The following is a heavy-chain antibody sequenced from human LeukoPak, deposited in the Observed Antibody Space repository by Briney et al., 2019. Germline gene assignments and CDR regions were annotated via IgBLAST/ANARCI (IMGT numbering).Heavy chain of an antibody. CDR1: GGSFSGYY. CDR3: ASVIVVVPAALGY. J-gene: IGHJ4*02. CDR2: INHSGST. D-gene: IGHD2-2*01. Sequence: SETLSLTCAVYGGSFSGYYWSWIRQPPGKGLEWIGEINHSGSTNYSPSLKSRVTISVDTSKNQFSLKLSSVTAADTAVYYCASVIVVVPAALGYWGQGTLVTVSS. V-gene: IGHV4-34*01.